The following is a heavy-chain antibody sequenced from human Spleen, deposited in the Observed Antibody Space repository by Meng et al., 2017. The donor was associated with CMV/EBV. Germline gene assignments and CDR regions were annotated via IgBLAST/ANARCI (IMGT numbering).Heavy chain of an antibody. D-gene: IGHD1-26*01. Sequence: SGFTFSSYSMNWVRQAPGKGLEWVSSISSSSSYIYYADSVKGRFTISRDNAKNSLYLQMNSLRAEDTAVYYCARERYSGSLKLDAFDIWGQGTMVTVSS. CDR3: ARERYSGSLKLDAFDI. V-gene: IGHV3-21*01. J-gene: IGHJ3*02. CDR1: GFTFSSYS. CDR2: ISSSSSYI.